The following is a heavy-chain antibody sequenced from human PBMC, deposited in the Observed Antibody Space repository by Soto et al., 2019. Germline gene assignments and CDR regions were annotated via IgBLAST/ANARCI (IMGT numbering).Heavy chain of an antibody. CDR3: AKASHYDILTGYFYYFDY. V-gene: IGHV3-23*01. CDR2: ISGSGGST. Sequence: GGSLRLSCAASGFTFSSYAMSWVRQAPGKGLEWVSAISGSGGSTYYADSVKGRLTISRDNSKNTLYLQMNSLRAEDTAVYYCAKASHYDILTGYFYYFDYWGQGTLVTVSS. CDR1: GFTFSSYA. D-gene: IGHD3-9*01. J-gene: IGHJ4*02.